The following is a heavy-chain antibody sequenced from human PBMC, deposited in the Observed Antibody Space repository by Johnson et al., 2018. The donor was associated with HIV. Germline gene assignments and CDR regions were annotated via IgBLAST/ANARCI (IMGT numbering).Heavy chain of an antibody. CDR1: GFTFSSYW. D-gene: IGHD3-22*01. J-gene: IGHJ3*02. Sequence: VQLVESGGGLVQPGGSLRLSCAASGFTFSSYWMSWVRQAPGKGLEWVANIKQDGSEKYYADSVKGRFTISRDNSKNMLYLQINSLRAEDTAVYYCATSQYYYDSSGYNRQDAFDIWGQGTMVTVSS. CDR3: ATSQYYYDSSGYNRQDAFDI. CDR2: IKQDGSEK. V-gene: IGHV3-7*01.